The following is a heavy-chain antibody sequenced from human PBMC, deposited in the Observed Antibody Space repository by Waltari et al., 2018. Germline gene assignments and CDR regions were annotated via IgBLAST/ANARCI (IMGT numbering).Heavy chain of an antibody. Sequence: QVQLVQSGAEVKKPGSSVKVSCKASGGTFSSYAISWVRQAPGQGLEWMGGIIPIVGTANYAKKFQCRGTITADKSTSTAYMELSSLRSEYTAVYYCARGSYYYGSGSYYYYYMDVWGKGTTVTVS. CDR2: IIPIVGTA. J-gene: IGHJ6*03. V-gene: IGHV1-69*14. CDR1: GGTFSSYA. CDR3: ARGSYYYGSGSYYYYYMDV. D-gene: IGHD3-10*01.